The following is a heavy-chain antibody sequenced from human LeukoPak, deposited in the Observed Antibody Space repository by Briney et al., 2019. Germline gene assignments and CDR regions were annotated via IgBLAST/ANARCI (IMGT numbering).Heavy chain of an antibody. V-gene: IGHV4-39*01. CDR1: GDSMSSSSYY. CDR3: ARHGIDNYDPSAYSNWFDP. J-gene: IGHJ5*01. D-gene: IGHD3-22*01. Sequence: SETLSLTCTVSGDSMSSSSYYWGWIRQPPGKGLEWISSIYYSGSTFYNPSLRSRVTISVDKSRNRFSLKLSSVTASDTSVYYCARHGIDNYDPSAYSNWFDPWGQGTLVTVSS. CDR2: IYYSGST.